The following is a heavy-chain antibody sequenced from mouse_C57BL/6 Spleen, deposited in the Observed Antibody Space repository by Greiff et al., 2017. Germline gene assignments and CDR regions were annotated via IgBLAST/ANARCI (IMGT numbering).Heavy chain of an antibody. CDR3: ARGGYGSSYNAMDY. D-gene: IGHD1-1*01. Sequence: QVQLQQSGAELVKPGASVKLSCKASGYTFTSYWMNWVKQRPGKGLEWIGQIYPGDGDTNYNGKFKGKATLTADKSSSTAYMQLSSLTSEDSAVYFCARGGYGSSYNAMDYWGQGTSVTVSS. J-gene: IGHJ4*01. V-gene: IGHV1-80*01. CDR2: IYPGDGDT. CDR1: GYTFTSYW.